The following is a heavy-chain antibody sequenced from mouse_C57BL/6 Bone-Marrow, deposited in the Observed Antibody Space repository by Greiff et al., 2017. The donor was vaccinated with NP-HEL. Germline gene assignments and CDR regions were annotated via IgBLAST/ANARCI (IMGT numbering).Heavy chain of an antibody. Sequence: SGPELVKPGASVKIPCKASGYTFTDYNMDWVKQSHGKSLEWIGDINPNNGGTIYNQKFKGKATLTVDKSSSTAYMELRSLTSEDTAVYYCFITTVVAPRWYFDVWGTGTTVTVSS. CDR3: FITTVVAPRWYFDV. D-gene: IGHD1-1*01. CDR1: GYTFTDYN. J-gene: IGHJ1*03. CDR2: INPNNGGT. V-gene: IGHV1-18*01.